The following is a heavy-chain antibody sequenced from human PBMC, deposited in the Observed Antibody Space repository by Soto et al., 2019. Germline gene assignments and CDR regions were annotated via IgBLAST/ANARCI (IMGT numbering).Heavy chain of an antibody. J-gene: IGHJ6*02. CDR2: IIPIFGTA. CDR1: GGTFSSYA. D-gene: IGHD5-12*01. V-gene: IGHV1-69*01. CDR3: ARVATIGGNYYYYYGMDV. Sequence: QVQLVQSGAEVKKPGSSVKVSCKASGGTFSSYAISWVRQAPGQGLEWMGGIIPIFGTANYAQKFQGRVTITADDSTSTAYMELSSLRSEDTAVYYCARVATIGGNYYYYYGMDVWGQGTTVTVSS.